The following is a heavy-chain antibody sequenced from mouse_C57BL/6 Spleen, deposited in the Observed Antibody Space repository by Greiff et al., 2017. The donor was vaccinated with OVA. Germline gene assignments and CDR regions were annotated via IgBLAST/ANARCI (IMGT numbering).Heavy chain of an antibody. CDR3: ARGSYDYAWFAY. D-gene: IGHD2-4*01. J-gene: IGHJ3*01. Sequence: EVKLMESGGGLVKPGGSLKLSCAASGFTFSDYGMHWVRQAPEKGLEWVAYISSGSSTIYYADTVKGRFTISRDNAKNTLFLQMTSLRSEDTAMYYCARGSYDYAWFAYWGQGTLVTVSA. CDR1: GFTFSDYG. CDR2: ISSGSSTI. V-gene: IGHV5-17*01.